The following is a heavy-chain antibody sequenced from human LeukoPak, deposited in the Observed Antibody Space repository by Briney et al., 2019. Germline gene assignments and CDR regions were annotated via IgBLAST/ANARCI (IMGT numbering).Heavy chain of an antibody. Sequence: SETLSLTCTVSGGSISSSSHYWGWIRQPPGKGLEWIGSIYYSGSTYYNPSLKSRVTISVDTSKNQFSLKLSSVTAADTAVYYCARGSGSYYRYYFDYWGQGTLVTVSS. CDR2: IYYSGST. V-gene: IGHV4-39*01. D-gene: IGHD1-26*01. J-gene: IGHJ4*02. CDR3: ARGSGSYYRYYFDY. CDR1: GGSISSSSHY.